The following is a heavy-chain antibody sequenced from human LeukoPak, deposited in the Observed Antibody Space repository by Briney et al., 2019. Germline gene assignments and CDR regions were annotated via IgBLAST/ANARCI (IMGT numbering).Heavy chain of an antibody. J-gene: IGHJ4*02. CDR2: ISSSSSYT. CDR3: ASGVNYFDY. D-gene: IGHD3-3*01. Sequence: GGSLRLSCAASGFTFSDYYMSWIRQAPGKGLEWVSCISSSSSYTNYADSVKGRFTISRDNAKNSLYLQMNSLRAEDTAVYYCASGVNYFDYWGQGTLVTVSS. CDR1: GFTFSDYY. V-gene: IGHV3-11*06.